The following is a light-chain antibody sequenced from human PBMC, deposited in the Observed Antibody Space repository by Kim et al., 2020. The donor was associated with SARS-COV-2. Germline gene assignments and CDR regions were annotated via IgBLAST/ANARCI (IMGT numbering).Light chain of an antibody. J-gene: IGLJ3*02. Sequence: GKTVTFSCTRSSGSIASNYVQWYQQRPGSSPTTVIYEDNQSPSGVPDRFSGPIDSSSNSASLTISGLKTEDEADYYCQSYDSSNWVFGGGTQLTVL. CDR3: QSYDSSNWV. CDR2: EDN. CDR1: SGSIASNY. V-gene: IGLV6-57*01.